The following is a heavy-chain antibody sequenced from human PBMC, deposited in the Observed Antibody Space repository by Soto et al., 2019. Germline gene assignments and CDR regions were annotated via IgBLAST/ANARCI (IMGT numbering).Heavy chain of an antibody. V-gene: IGHV4-39*01. CDR3: ARHRGAGTSYDAFAF. Sequence: QLQLQESGPGLVKPSETLSLTCTVSGGSLSSSTYYWGWIRQPPGKGLEWIGSIYYSGSTYSNPSLKSRVTISVDTSKNQFSLRLSSVTAADTAVYCCARHRGAGTSYDAFAFWGQGTMVTVSS. CDR2: IYYSGST. D-gene: IGHD1-1*01. J-gene: IGHJ3*01. CDR1: GGSLSSSTYY.